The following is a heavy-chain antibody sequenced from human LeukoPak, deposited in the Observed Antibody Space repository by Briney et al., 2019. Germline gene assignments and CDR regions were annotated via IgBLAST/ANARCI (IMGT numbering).Heavy chain of an antibody. CDR2: IRYDGAQK. V-gene: IGHV3-33*06. J-gene: IGHJ4*02. CDR1: GFTFSHHA. D-gene: IGHD3-22*01. CDR3: AKDFGGYYYDTSGPDY. Sequence: PGRSLRLSCETSGFTFSHHAMHWVRQAPGKGLEWVAAIRYDGAQKYYADSLRGRCTISRDNSKSTLYLEMNSLRAEDTAVYYCAKDFGGYYYDTSGPDYWGQGTLVTVAS.